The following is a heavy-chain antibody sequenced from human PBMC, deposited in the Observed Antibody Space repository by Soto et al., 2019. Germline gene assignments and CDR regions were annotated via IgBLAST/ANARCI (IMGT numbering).Heavy chain of an antibody. CDR3: ARRHYGSGTNWFDP. V-gene: IGHV4-59*08. CDR1: GGSISSYY. D-gene: IGHD3-10*01. J-gene: IGHJ5*02. Sequence: SETLSLTCTVSGGSISSYYWSWIRQPPGKGLEWIGYIYYSGSTNYNPSLKSRVTISVGTSKNQFSLKLSSVTAADTAVYYCARRHYGSGTNWFDPWGQGTLVTVSS. CDR2: IYYSGST.